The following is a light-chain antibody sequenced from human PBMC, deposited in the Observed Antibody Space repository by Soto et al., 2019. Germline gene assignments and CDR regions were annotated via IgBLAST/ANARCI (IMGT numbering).Light chain of an antibody. Sequence: DIQMTQSTSSLSASVGDRVTITCRASEGISSYLNWYQLKPGTAPKRLIYAAPNLQSGVPPRFGGSGSGKDFTLTIAALQLDEFETYYCHQSLSSPRTFCQGSKVDIK. CDR1: EGISSY. V-gene: IGKV1-39*01. CDR3: HQSLSSPRT. J-gene: IGKJ1*01. CDR2: AAP.